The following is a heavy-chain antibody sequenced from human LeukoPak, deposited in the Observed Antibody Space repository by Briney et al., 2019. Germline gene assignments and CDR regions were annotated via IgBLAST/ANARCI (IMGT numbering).Heavy chain of an antibody. Sequence: PSETLSLTCTVPGGSISSSSYYWGWIRQPPGKGLEWIGSIYYSGSTYYNPSLKSRVTISVDTSKNQFSLKLSSVTAADTAVYYCARQAKAGGYSSSWYPFGYWGQGTLVTVSS. CDR3: ARQAKAGGYSSSWYPFGY. J-gene: IGHJ4*02. V-gene: IGHV4-39*01. D-gene: IGHD6-13*01. CDR2: IYYSGST. CDR1: GGSISSSSYY.